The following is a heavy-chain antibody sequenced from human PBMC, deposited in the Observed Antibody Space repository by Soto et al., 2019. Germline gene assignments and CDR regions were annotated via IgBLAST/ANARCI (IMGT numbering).Heavy chain of an antibody. CDR1: GGSISSGDYY. J-gene: IGHJ4*02. CDR3: ASHDYGDFLYDY. D-gene: IGHD4-17*01. Sequence: PSETLSLTCTVSGGSISSGDYYWSWIRQPPGKGLEWIGYIYYSGSTYYNPSLKSRVTISVDTSKNQFSLKLSSVTAADTAVYYCASHDYGDFLYDYRGQGTLVTVSS. CDR2: IYYSGST. V-gene: IGHV4-30-4*01.